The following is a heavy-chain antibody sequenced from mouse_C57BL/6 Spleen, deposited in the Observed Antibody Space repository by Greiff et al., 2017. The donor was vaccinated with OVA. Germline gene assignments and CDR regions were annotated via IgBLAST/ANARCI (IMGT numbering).Heavy chain of an antibody. CDR2: ISSGGSYT. CDR1: GFTFSSYG. D-gene: IGHD2-4*01. V-gene: IGHV5-6*01. CDR3: ARGGLRLYYAMDY. J-gene: IGHJ4*01. Sequence: DVHLVESGGDLVKPGGSLKLSCAASGFTFSSYGMSWVRQTPDKRLEWVATISSGGSYTYYPDSVKGRFTISRDNANNTLYLQMISLKSDDTAMYYCARGGLRLYYAMDYWGQGTSVTVSS.